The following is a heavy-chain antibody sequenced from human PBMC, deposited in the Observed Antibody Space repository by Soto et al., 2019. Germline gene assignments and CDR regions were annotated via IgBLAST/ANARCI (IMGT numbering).Heavy chain of an antibody. V-gene: IGHV3-30*03. D-gene: IGHD6-19*01. CDR1: GFTFSSYG. CDR3: ACIPVVG. CDR2: ILYDGSNK. J-gene: IGHJ4*02. Sequence: QVQLVESGGGVVQPGRSLRLSCAASGFTFSSYGMHWVRQAPGKGLEWVAVILYDGSNKYYADSVKGRFIISRDNSKNTLYLQMNSLRAEDTAVYYCACIPVVGWGQGTLVTVSS.